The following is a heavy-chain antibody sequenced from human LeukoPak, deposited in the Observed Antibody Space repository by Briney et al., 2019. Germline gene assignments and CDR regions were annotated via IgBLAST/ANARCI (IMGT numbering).Heavy chain of an antibody. CDR3: ARVGFGSLDY. CDR2: ISTSSSYI. V-gene: IGHV3-21*01. CDR1: GFTFSSYN. Sequence: GGSLRLSCAASGFTFSSYNMKWVRQAPGKGLEWVSSISTSSSYIYYGDSVKGRFTISRDNARNSLFLQMNSLRAEDTAVYYCARVGFGSLDYWGQGTLVTVSS. J-gene: IGHJ4*02. D-gene: IGHD1-26*01.